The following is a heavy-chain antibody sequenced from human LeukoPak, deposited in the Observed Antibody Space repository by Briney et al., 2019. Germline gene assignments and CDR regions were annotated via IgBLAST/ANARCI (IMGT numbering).Heavy chain of an antibody. D-gene: IGHD6-13*01. CDR2: ISPNNGDT. V-gene: IGHV1-2*02. Sequence: ASVKVSCKASGYTFTAYYMNWVRQAPGQGLEWMGCISPNNGDTNCAQKFQGRVTMTRDTSISTAYLDLSSLRSDDTAVYYCARVAIAAAGTLPFDYWGQGTLVTVSS. CDR1: GYTFTAYY. CDR3: ARVAIAAAGTLPFDY. J-gene: IGHJ4*02.